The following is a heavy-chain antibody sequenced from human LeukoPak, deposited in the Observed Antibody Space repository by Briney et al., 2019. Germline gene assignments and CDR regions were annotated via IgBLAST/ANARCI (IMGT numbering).Heavy chain of an antibody. CDR1: GFTFSSYS. D-gene: IGHD2-2*01. CDR2: ISSSSSTI. J-gene: IGHJ3*02. CDR3: ARDPLSPAAIYAFDI. V-gene: IGHV3-48*01. Sequence: PGGSLRLSCAASGFTFSSYSMNWVRQAPGKGLEWVSYISSSSSTIYYADSVKGRFTISRDNAKNLMYLQMNSLRAEDTAVYYCARDPLSPAAIYAFDIWGQGTMVTVSS.